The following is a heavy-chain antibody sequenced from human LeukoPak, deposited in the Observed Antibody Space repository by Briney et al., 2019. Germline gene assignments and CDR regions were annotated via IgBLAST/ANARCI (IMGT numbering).Heavy chain of an antibody. D-gene: IGHD2-2*01. CDR2: IYSDNT. V-gene: IGHV3-53*01. CDR3: AKLQSVVIPAAMLGFDY. CDR1: GFTVSSNS. J-gene: IGHJ4*02. Sequence: PGGSLRLSCTVSGFTVSSNSMSWVRQAPGKGLEWVSFIYSDNTHYSDSVKGRFTISRDNSKNTLYLQMNSLRAEDTAVYYCAKLQSVVIPAAMLGFDYWGQGILVTVSS.